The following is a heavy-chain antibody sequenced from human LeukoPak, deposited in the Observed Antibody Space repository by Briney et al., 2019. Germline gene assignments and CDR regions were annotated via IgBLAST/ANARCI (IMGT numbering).Heavy chain of an antibody. CDR1: GFNFSNYW. J-gene: IGHJ4*02. Sequence: GGSLRLSCTASGFNFSNYWMHWVRQAPGKGLVWVSRLNTGGNSTIYADSVKGRFIISRDDAESTLYLQMNSLSADDTGVYYCTREGAYDSGTYGAGDCWGQGTLVTVSS. V-gene: IGHV3-74*01. D-gene: IGHD3-10*01. CDR2: LNTGGNST. CDR3: TREGAYDSGTYGAGDC.